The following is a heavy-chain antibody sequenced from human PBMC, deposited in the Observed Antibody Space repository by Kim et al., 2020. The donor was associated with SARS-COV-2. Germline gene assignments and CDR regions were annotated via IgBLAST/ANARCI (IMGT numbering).Heavy chain of an antibody. D-gene: IGHD3-22*01. CDR3: ARKGLGGYYDSSGYYSAFDI. V-gene: IGHV4-59*08. CDR2: IYYSGST. Sequence: SETLSLTCTVSGGSISSYYWSWIRQPPGKGLEWIGYIYYSGSTNYNPFLKSRVTISVDTSKNQFSLKLSSVTAADTAVYYCARKGLGGYYDSSGYYSAFDIWGQGTMVTVSS. CDR1: GGSISSYY. J-gene: IGHJ3*02.